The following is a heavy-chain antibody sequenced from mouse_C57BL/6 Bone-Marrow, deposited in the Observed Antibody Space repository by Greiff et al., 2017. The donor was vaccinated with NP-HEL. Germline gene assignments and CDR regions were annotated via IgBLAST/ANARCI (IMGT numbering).Heavy chain of an antibody. CDR2: ISNLAYSI. CDR1: GFTFSDYG. J-gene: IGHJ3*01. Sequence: EVQGVESGGGLVQPGGSLKLSCAASGFTFSDYGMAWVRQAPRKGPGWVAFISNLAYSIYYADTVTGRFTISRENAKNTLYLEMSSLRSEDTAMYYCARGEYGYDWFAYWGQGTLVTVSA. V-gene: IGHV5-15*01. D-gene: IGHD2-2*01. CDR3: ARGEYGYDWFAY.